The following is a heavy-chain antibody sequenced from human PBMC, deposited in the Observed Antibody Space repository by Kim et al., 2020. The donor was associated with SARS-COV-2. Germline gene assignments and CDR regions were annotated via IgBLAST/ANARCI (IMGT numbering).Heavy chain of an antibody. D-gene: IGHD3-10*01. Sequence: SETLSLTCAVYGGSFSGYYWSWIRQPPGKGLEWIGEINHSGSTNYNPSLKSRVTISVDTSKNQFSLKLSSVTAADTAVYYCARWSVLKLPYYYGMDVWGQGTTVTVSS. CDR3: ARWSVLKLPYYYGMDV. CDR2: INHSGST. CDR1: GGSFSGYY. J-gene: IGHJ6*02. V-gene: IGHV4-34*01.